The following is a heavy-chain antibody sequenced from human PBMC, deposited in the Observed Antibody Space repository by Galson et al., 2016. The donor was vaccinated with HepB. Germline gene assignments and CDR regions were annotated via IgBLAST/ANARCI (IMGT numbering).Heavy chain of an antibody. D-gene: IGHD2-2*01. CDR1: GFSLTNPRMG. CDR2: ISSNDEK. CDR3: AHLYCSSASCYAAYYYYFGMGV. V-gene: IGHV2-26*01. J-gene: IGHJ6*02. Sequence: PALVKPTQTLTLTCAVSGFSLTNPRMGVSWIRQPPGKALEWLAHISSNDEKSYSTSLKSRPTISKDTSKSQVALTMTNMDPVDTATYYCAHLYCSSASCYAAYYYYFGMGVWGQGTTVTVSS.